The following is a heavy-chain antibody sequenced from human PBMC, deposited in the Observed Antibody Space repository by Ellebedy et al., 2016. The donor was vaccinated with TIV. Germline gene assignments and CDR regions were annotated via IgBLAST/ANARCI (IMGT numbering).Heavy chain of an antibody. J-gene: IGHJ4*02. D-gene: IGHD6-19*01. CDR2: INTYNGNT. CDR1: GGTFTSDI. V-gene: IGHV1-18*01. Sequence: ASVKVSCKASGGTFTSDIISWVRLAPGQGLEWMGWINTYNGNTTYAQKFQGRVMMTTDTSTSTAYMELRSLRSGDTALYFCAREAVAGMLHFDSWGQGTQVTVSS. CDR3: AREAVAGMLHFDS.